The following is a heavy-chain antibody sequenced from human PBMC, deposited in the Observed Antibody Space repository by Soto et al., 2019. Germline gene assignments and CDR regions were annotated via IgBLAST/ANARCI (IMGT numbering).Heavy chain of an antibody. Sequence: GGSLRLSCAASGFTFSSYSMNWVRQAPGKGLEWVSYISSSSSTIYYADSVKGRFTISRDNAKNSLYLQMNSLRDEDTAVYYCARETWPGMCSGGSCYERGADFDYWGQGTLVTVSS. CDR1: GFTFSSYS. J-gene: IGHJ4*02. CDR2: ISSSSSTI. V-gene: IGHV3-48*02. CDR3: ARETWPGMCSGGSCYERGADFDY. D-gene: IGHD2-15*01.